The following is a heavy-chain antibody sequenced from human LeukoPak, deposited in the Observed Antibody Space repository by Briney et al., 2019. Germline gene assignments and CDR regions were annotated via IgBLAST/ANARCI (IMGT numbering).Heavy chain of an antibody. CDR1: GYTFTSYA. CDR3: ARDQVWSGRSTDY. Sequence: ASVKVSCKASGYTFTSYAMHWVRQAPGQRLEWMGWINAGNGNTKYSQKFQGRVTITRDTSASTAYMELSSLRSDDTAVYYCARDQVWSGRSTDYWGQGTLVTVSS. D-gene: IGHD3-3*01. V-gene: IGHV1-3*01. CDR2: INAGNGNT. J-gene: IGHJ4*02.